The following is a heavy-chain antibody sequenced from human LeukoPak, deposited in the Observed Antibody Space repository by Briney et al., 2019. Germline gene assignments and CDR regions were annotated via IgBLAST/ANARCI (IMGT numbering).Heavy chain of an antibody. D-gene: IGHD3-10*01. CDR2: VYNSGST. CDR1: GGSISNYY. Sequence: KTSETLSLTCTVSGGSISNYYWSWIRQPPGKGLEWLGYVYNSGSTHYNPSLKGRVTISVDTSKNQFSLKLSSVTAADTAVYYCARRYGSGSSGTFDYWGQGTLVTVSS. J-gene: IGHJ4*02. V-gene: IGHV4-59*01. CDR3: ARRYGSGSSGTFDY.